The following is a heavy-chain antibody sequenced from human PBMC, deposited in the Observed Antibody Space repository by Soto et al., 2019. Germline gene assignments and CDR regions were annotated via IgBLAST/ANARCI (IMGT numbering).Heavy chain of an antibody. Sequence: ASVKVSCKASGHTFTSYAMHWVRQAPGQRLEWMGWINAGNGNTKYSQKFQGRVTITRDTSASTAYMELSSLRSEDTDVYYCASSYSNYALIDYYYYGMDVWGQGTTVTVSS. D-gene: IGHD4-4*01. V-gene: IGHV1-3*01. J-gene: IGHJ6*02. CDR2: INAGNGNT. CDR1: GHTFTSYA. CDR3: ASSYSNYALIDYYYYGMDV.